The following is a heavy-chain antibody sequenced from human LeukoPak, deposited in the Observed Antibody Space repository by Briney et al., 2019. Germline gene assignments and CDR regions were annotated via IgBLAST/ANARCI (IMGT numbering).Heavy chain of an antibody. V-gene: IGHV1-69*13. J-gene: IGHJ4*02. CDR1: GYTFTSYG. CDR2: IIPIFGTA. Sequence: SVKVSCKASGYTFTSYGISWVRQAPGQGLEWMGGIIPIFGTANYAQKFQGRVTITADESTSTAYMELSSLRSEDTAVYYCARDAFGARFGELLFGGPYYFDYWGQGTLVTVSS. D-gene: IGHD3-10*01. CDR3: ARDAFGARFGELLFGGPYYFDY.